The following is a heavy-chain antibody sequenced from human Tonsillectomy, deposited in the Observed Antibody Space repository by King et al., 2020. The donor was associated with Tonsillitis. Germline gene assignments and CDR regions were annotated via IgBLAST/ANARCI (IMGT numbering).Heavy chain of an antibody. CDR3: ARKGSSRDSSGHYSVDNFDC. Sequence: VQLQESGPGLVKPSETLSLTCTVSGGSISSYSWSWIRQPAGKGLECIGDIYPSGSTQYNPSLQSRVTMSLDTSKNQFSLKLSSVTAADTAVYFCARKGSSRDSSGHYSVDNFDCWGQGTLVTVSS. J-gene: IGHJ4*02. D-gene: IGHD3-22*01. V-gene: IGHV4-4*07. CDR2: IYPSGST. CDR1: GGSISSYS.